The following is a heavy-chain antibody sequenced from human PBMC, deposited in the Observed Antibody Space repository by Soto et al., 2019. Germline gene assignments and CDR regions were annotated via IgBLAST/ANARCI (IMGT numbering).Heavy chain of an antibody. D-gene: IGHD1-26*01. V-gene: IGHV1-69*02. J-gene: IGHJ4*02. CDR3: TLVGATMGGFDY. CDR1: GGTFSSYT. CDR2: IIPILGIA. Sequence: QVQLVQSGAEVKKPGSSVKVSCKASGGTFSSYTISWVRQAPGQGLEWMGRIIPILGIANYAQKFQGRVTITADKSTSTAYMELSSLRSEDTAVYYCTLVGATMGGFDYWGQGTLVTVSS.